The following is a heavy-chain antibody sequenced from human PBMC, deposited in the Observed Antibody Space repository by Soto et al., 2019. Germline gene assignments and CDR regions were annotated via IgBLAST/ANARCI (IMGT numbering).Heavy chain of an antibody. CDR1: GGSISSSSYY. Sequence: QLQLQESGPGLVKPSETLSLTCTVSGGSISSSSYYWGWIRQPPGKGLEWIGSIYYSGSTYYNPSLKSRVTISVDTSKNQFSLKLSSVTAADTAVYYCASREWFGELLYPPMDWGQGTLVTVSS. CDR3: ASREWFGELLYPPMD. J-gene: IGHJ4*02. D-gene: IGHD3-10*01. CDR2: IYYSGST. V-gene: IGHV4-39*01.